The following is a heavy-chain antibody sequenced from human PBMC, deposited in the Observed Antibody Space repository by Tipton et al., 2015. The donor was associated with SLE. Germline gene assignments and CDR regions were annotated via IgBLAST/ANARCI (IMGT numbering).Heavy chain of an antibody. Sequence: TLSLTCTVSGGSISSHYWSWIRQPPGKGLEWFGYIYYSGSTNYNPSLKSRVTISVDTSKNQFSLKLSSVTAADTAVYYCARGIAIFGVVPYYFDYWGQGTLVTVSS. CDR3: ARGIAIFGVVPYYFDY. V-gene: IGHV4-59*11. CDR1: GGSISSHY. D-gene: IGHD3-3*01. J-gene: IGHJ4*02. CDR2: IYYSGST.